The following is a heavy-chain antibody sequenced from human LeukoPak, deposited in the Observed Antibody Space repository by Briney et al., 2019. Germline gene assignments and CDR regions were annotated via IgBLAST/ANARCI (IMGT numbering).Heavy chain of an antibody. Sequence: SETLSLTCTVSGGSISSYYWSWIRQPPGKGLEWTGSVYYGRSPYFNPSLESRATISVDTSKNHFFLKMSSVTAADTAVYYCARSSGTGTFSYWGQGTLVTVSS. CDR3: ARSSGTGTFSY. D-gene: IGHD6-25*01. CDR2: VYYGRSP. J-gene: IGHJ4*02. CDR1: GGSISSYY. V-gene: IGHV4-59*05.